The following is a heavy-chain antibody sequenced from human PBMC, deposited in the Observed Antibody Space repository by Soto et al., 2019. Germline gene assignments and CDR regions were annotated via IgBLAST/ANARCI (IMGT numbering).Heavy chain of an antibody. J-gene: IGHJ6*02. D-gene: IGHD2-15*01. CDR2: IYPGDSDT. V-gene: IGHV5-51*01. CDR3: VRRGYCSGGSCSYGMDV. CDR1: GSTFTTNW. Sequence: GEYLKISCKGSGSTFTTNWIGCVRKMPGKGLEWMGIIYPGDSDTIYSPSFQGQVTISADKSITTAYRQWRSLKASDSAMYYCVRRGYCSGGSCSYGMDVWGQGTTVTVSS.